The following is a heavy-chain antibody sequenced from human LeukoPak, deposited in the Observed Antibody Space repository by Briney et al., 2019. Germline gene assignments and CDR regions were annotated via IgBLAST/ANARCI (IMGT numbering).Heavy chain of an antibody. CDR3: AKSQRGDFDY. J-gene: IGHJ4*02. CDR1: GFTFSSYG. CDR2: IRYDGSNK. V-gene: IGHV3-30*02. D-gene: IGHD3-16*01. Sequence: PGGSLRLSCAASGFTFSSYGMHWVRQAPGKGLEWVAFIRYDGSNKYYADPVKGRSTISRDNSKNTLYLQMNSLRAEDTAVYNCAKSQRGDFDYWGQGTLVTVSS.